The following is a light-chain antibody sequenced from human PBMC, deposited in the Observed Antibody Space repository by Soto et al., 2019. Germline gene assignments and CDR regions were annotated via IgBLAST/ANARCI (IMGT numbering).Light chain of an antibody. CDR3: QHYLEITLT. CDR2: WAS. V-gene: IGKV4-1*01. J-gene: IGKJ4*01. Sequence: IVMRQSPYSLAVPLGDRATINCKSIHSVFSRANGMKYIAWYQQKPGQPPKLXXYWASTREAGVPDRFRGSGSQTDFTLTISHLKDEDVAVYYCQHYLEITLTFGGGTKVDIK. CDR1: HSVFSRANGMKY.